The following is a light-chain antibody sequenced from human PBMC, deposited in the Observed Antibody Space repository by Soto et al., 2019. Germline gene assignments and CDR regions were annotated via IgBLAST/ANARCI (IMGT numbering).Light chain of an antibody. V-gene: IGKV3-20*01. Sequence: EIVLTQSPGTLSLSPGERATLSCRATQSVSSNYLAWYQQRSGQAHRLLIYGASSRATGIQDRFSGGGSGTDFTLTITRLEPEDFAVYFCLQYGGLPRTFGQGTKVDIK. CDR3: LQYGGLPRT. CDR2: GAS. CDR1: QSVSSNY. J-gene: IGKJ1*01.